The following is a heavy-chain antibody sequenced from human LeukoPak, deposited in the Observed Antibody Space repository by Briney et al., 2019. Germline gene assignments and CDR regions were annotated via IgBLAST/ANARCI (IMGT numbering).Heavy chain of an antibody. CDR3: ARTPGYDSSGYYYDY. V-gene: IGHV1-69*04. CDR1: GYTFTSYG. J-gene: IGHJ4*02. D-gene: IGHD3-22*01. CDR2: IIPILGIA. Sequence: PGASVKVSCKASGYTFTSYGISWVRQAPGQGLEWMGRIIPILGIANYAQKFQGRVTITADKSTSTAYMELSSLRSEDTAVYYCARTPGYDSSGYYYDYWGQGTLVTVSS.